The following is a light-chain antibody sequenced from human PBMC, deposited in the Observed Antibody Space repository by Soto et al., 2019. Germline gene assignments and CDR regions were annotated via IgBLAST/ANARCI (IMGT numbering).Light chain of an antibody. CDR2: AAS. CDR3: QQAYSFPLT. Sequence: DIPVTQSPSSVSASLGDRVTITCRASQAISSWLVWYQQSPGKAPNLLIYAASSLRSGVPSRFSGSGSGTDFTLTISSLQPEDFATYYCQQAYSFPLTFGGGTKVEI. CDR1: QAISSW. V-gene: IGKV1-12*01. J-gene: IGKJ4*01.